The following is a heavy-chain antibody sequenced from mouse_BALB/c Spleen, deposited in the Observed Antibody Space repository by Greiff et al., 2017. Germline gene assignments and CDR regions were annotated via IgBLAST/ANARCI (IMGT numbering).Heavy chain of an antibody. CDR1: GFTFNDYS. Sequence: VQLQQSGAELVRSGASVKLSCTASGFTFNDYSMHWVKQRPEQGLEWIGWIDPENGDTDYAPKFKGKATMTADTSSNTAYLQLSSLTSEDTAVYYCSARGNYVEDFDYWGQGTTLTVSS. J-gene: IGHJ2*01. CDR2: IDPENGDT. CDR3: SARGNYVEDFDY. V-gene: IGHV14-4*02. D-gene: IGHD2-1*01.